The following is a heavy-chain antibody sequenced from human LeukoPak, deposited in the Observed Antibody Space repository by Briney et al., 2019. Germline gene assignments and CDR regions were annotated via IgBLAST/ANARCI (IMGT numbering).Heavy chain of an antibody. Sequence: ASVKVSCKASGYTFTSYGISWVRQAPGQGLEWMGWISAYNGNTNYAQKLQGRVTMTTDTSTSTAYMELRSLRSDDTAVYYCARDRGDLWLGSSFPNLDYWGQGTLVTVSS. V-gene: IGHV1-18*01. J-gene: IGHJ4*02. CDR3: ARDRGDLWLGSSFPNLDY. CDR2: ISAYNGNT. CDR1: GYTFTSYG. D-gene: IGHD5-18*01.